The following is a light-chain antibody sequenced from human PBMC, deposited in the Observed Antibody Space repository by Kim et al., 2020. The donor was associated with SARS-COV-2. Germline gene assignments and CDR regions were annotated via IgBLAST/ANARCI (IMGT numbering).Light chain of an antibody. CDR3: AAWDDSLNGWV. V-gene: IGLV1-44*01. CDR2: TNN. Sequence: GQRVTISCSASSSTRANNTVNCTPQLPGTAPKLLIYTNNQRPSGVPDRFSDSKSGTSASLAISGLQSEDEADYYCAAWDDSLNGWVFGGGTQLTVL. CDR1: SSTRANNT. J-gene: IGLJ3*02.